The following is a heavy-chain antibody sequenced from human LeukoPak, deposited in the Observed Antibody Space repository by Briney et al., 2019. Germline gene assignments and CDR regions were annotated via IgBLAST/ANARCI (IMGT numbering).Heavy chain of an antibody. J-gene: IGHJ6*02. CDR2: VYPGDSDT. CDR3: ARLYGDWDYYFYGVDM. Sequence: GESLKISCKGSGYTFTTYWIGWVRQMPGKGLEWMGIVYPGDSDTKYSPSFQGQVTISADKSISTPFLQWGSLKASDTAIYYCARLYGDWDYYFYGVDMWGQGTTVTVSS. D-gene: IGHD2-21*02. V-gene: IGHV5-51*01. CDR1: GYTFTTYW.